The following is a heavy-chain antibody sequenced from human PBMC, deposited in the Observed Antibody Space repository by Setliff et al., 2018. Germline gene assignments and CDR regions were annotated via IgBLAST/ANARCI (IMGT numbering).Heavy chain of an antibody. D-gene: IGHD5-18*01. J-gene: IGHJ6*02. CDR2: INQAGSDK. V-gene: IGHV3-7*01. CDR3: ARDGGTGMVKTYYYGLDV. CDR1: GFRFSDLY. Sequence: PGGSLRLSCAASGFRFSDLYMSWFRQAPGKGLEWVANINQAGSDKYYVHSLNGRFTIARDNAKNSRFLQRNSLRAEDTGVYYCARDGGTGMVKTYYYGLDVWGQGTTVTVSS.